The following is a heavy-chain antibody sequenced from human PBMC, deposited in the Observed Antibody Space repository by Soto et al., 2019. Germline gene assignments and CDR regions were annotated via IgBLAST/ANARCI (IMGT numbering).Heavy chain of an antibody. CDR1: GFTFNSHW. D-gene: IGHD4-17*01. CDR2: INSDGSST. V-gene: IGHV3-74*01. Sequence: VQLVESGGGLVQPGGSLRLSCAASGFTFNSHWMHWVRQAPGKGLVWVSRINSDGSSTNYADSVKGRFTISRDNAKNTLYLQMNSLRAEDTAVYYCACRSDYGDYLLIDYWGQGTLVTVSS. J-gene: IGHJ4*02. CDR3: ACRSDYGDYLLIDY.